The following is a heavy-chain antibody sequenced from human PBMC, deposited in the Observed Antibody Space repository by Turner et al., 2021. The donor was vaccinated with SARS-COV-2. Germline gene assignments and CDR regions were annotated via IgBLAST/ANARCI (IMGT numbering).Heavy chain of an antibody. CDR3: ARAYGSGSYGHYYGMDV. V-gene: IGHV1-18*01. D-gene: IGHD3-10*01. J-gene: IGHJ6*02. Sequence: QVPLAQSGAEVKKPGASLKVSCKSSGYTFTSYGISWVRQAPGQGLEWMGWISAYNGYTNYAQKLQGRVTITTDTSTSTAYMELRSMRSDETAVYYCARAYGSGSYGHYYGMDVWGQGTTVTVSS. CDR1: GYTFTSYG. CDR2: ISAYNGYT.